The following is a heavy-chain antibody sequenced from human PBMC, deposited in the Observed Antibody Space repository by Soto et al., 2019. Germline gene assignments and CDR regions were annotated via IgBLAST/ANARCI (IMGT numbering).Heavy chain of an antibody. Sequence: GASVKVSCKASGYTFTSYDINWVRQAPGQGPEWMGWISAYTGNTNYAQKLQGRVTMTTDTSTSTAYMELRSLRSDDTAVYYCAKSFFYDSSGYPTLFDYWGQGTLVTVSS. V-gene: IGHV1-18*04. CDR3: AKSFFYDSSGYPTLFDY. D-gene: IGHD3-22*01. CDR1: GYTFTSYD. J-gene: IGHJ4*02. CDR2: ISAYTGNT.